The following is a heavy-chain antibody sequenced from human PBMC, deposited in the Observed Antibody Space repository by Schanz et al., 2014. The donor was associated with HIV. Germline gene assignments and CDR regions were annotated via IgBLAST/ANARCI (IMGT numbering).Heavy chain of an antibody. V-gene: IGHV3-30*03. Sequence: QVQLVESGGGVVQPGRSLRLSCAASGFTFRSYGMHWVRQAPGKGLEWVAVISYDGSNKYYADSVKGRFTISRDNSRNTLYLQMNSLRAGDTAMYYCARGPMYAYWGQGNLVTVSS. D-gene: IGHD2-8*01. CDR1: GFTFRSYG. CDR3: ARGPMYAY. J-gene: IGHJ4*02. CDR2: ISYDGSNK.